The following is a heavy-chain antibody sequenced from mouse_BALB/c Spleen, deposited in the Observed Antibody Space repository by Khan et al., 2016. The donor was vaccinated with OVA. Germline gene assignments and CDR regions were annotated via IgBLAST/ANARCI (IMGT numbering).Heavy chain of an antibody. V-gene: IGHV14-3*02. CDR3: AVYYGYAMDY. Sequence: VQLQQSGAEFVKPGASVKLSCTASGFNIKDTYMYWVKQRPEQGLEWIGRIDPANGNPKYDPNFQGKATITADTSSNTAYLQLSGLTSEDTAVYYGAVYYGYAMDYWGQGTSVTVSS. J-gene: IGHJ4*01. CDR2: IDPANGNP. D-gene: IGHD1-1*01. CDR1: GFNIKDTY.